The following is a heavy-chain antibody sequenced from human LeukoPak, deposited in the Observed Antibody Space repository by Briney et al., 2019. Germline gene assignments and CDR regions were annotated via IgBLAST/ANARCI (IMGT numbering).Heavy chain of an antibody. D-gene: IGHD3-3*01. V-gene: IGHV4-59*01. CDR2: IYYSGST. CDR3: ARAHLTYYDFWSGSFAYYGMDV. CDR1: GGSISSYY. J-gene: IGHJ6*02. Sequence: PSETLSLTCTVSGGSISSYYWSWIRQPPGKGLEWIGYIYYSGSTNCNPSLKSRVTISVDTSKNQFSLKLSSVTAADTAVYYCARAHLTYYDFWSGSFAYYGMDVWGQGTTVTVSS.